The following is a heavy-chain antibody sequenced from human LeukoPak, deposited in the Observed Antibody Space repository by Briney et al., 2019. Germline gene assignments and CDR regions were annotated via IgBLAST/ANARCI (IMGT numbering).Heavy chain of an antibody. V-gene: IGHV3-23*01. CDR2: ITGASGTT. D-gene: IGHD3-22*01. CDR1: GFTFSSYA. J-gene: IGHJ4*02. Sequence: GGSLRLSCADSGFTFSSYAMTWVRQTPGKGLEWVSTITGASGTTYYADSVKGRFTISRDNSKNTLYLQMNSLRAEDTAVYYCAKDWVYSGYFIGLFDYWGQGTLVTVSS. CDR3: AKDWVYSGYFIGLFDY.